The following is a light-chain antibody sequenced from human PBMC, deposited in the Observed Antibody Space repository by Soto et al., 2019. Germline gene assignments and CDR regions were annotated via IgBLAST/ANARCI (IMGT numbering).Light chain of an antibody. Sequence: EIVLTQSPATLSLSPGERATLSCRASQSIRSYLVWYQQKPGQAPRLLIYDASTRATGIPARFSGSGSGTDFTLTICRLEPEDFAIYYCQHRSAWPITFGGGTKVEIK. CDR3: QHRSAWPIT. V-gene: IGKV3-11*01. CDR1: QSIRSY. J-gene: IGKJ4*01. CDR2: DAS.